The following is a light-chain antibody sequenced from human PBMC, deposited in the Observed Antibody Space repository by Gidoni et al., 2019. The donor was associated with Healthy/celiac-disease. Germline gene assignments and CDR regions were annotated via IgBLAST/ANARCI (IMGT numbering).Light chain of an antibody. CDR2: CAS. J-gene: IGKJ4*01. Sequence: EIVMTQSPATLSVSPGERATLSCRASQSVSRNLAWYQQKPGQSPRLLIYCASTRATGIPARFSGSGSGTEFTLTISSLQSEDFAVYYCQQYNNWPPLTFGGGTKVEIK. CDR1: QSVSRN. V-gene: IGKV3-15*01. CDR3: QQYNNWPPLT.